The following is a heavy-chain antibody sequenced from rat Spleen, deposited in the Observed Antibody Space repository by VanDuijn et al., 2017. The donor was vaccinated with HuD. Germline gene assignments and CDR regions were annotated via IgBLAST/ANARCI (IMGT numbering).Heavy chain of an antibody. J-gene: IGHJ2*01. CDR1: GFTYSNYV. CDR2: ISTGGGNT. V-gene: IGHV5S13*01. CDR3: AKGGSGYVYFDY. D-gene: IGHD4-3*01. Sequence: EVQLVESGGGLVQPGRSLKLSCAASGFTYSNYVMAWVRQAPTKGLEWVASISTGGGNTYYRDSVKGRFPISRDNAKNTLYLQMDSLRSEDTAPYYCAKGGSGYVYFDYWGQGVMVTVSS.